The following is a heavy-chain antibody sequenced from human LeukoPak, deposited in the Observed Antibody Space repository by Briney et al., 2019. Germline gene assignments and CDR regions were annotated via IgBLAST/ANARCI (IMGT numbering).Heavy chain of an antibody. D-gene: IGHD2-8*01. J-gene: IGHJ4*02. CDR2: IKEDGSVT. CDR1: GFTFSNYW. V-gene: IGHV3-7*04. CDR3: ARDYDGVRGHW. Sequence: GGSLRLSCAVSGFTFSNYWMSWVRQAPGKGLEWVAYIKEDGSVTYYVDSVKGRFTISRDNAKNSLYLRMNSLRVEDTAIYYCARDYDGVRGHWWGQGTLVTVSS.